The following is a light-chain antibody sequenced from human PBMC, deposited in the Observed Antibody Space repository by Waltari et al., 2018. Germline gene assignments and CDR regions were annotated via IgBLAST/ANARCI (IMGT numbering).Light chain of an antibody. J-gene: IGKJ2*01. CDR3: QQSYSTPYT. Sequence: DIQMTQSPSSLSASVGDRVTITCRASETIISYLNWYQQKPGKAPNLLIYAASSLQSGGPSRFSGSGSGTDFTLTISSLQAEDFATYYCQQSYSTPYTFGQGTKLEIK. CDR2: AAS. V-gene: IGKV1-39*01. CDR1: ETIISY.